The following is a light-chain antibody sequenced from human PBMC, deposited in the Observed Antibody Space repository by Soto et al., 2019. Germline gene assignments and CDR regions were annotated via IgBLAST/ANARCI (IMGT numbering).Light chain of an antibody. CDR2: GAS. V-gene: IGKV3-20*01. J-gene: IGKJ3*01. Sequence: EIVLTQSPGTLSLSPGERATLSCRASQSVSSTYLAWYQQRPGQAPRLLIYGASSRATDIPDRFSGSGSGTDFTLTISRLEPEDFAVYYCQQYGGSPLTFGPGTKVDIK. CDR3: QQYGGSPLT. CDR1: QSVSSTY.